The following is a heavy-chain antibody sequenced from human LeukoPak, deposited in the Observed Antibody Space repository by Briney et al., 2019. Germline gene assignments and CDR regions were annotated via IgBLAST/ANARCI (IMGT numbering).Heavy chain of an antibody. CDR2: ISYSGST. Sequence: QPSETLSLTCTVSGGSISSSNYYWGWIRQPPGKGLEWIGTISYSGSTYYNPSLKSRVTISVDTSKNQFSLKLSSVTAADTAVYYCATWGCGPSCYFGRDYYYMDVWGKGTTVTVSS. CDR1: GGSISSSNYY. J-gene: IGHJ6*03. V-gene: IGHV4-39*01. D-gene: IGHD2-2*01. CDR3: ATWGCGPSCYFGRDYYYMDV.